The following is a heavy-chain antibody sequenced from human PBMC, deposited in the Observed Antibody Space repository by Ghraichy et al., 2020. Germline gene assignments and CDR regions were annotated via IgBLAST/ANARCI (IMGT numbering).Heavy chain of an antibody. V-gene: IGHV3-53*01. J-gene: IGHJ4*02. CDR1: GFTVSSNY. D-gene: IGHD3-10*01. CDR2: IYSGGST. CDR3: ARVPPLGRGGVDY. Sequence: GGSLRLSCAASGFTVSSNYMSWVRQAPGKGLEWISVIYSGGSTYYADSVKGRFTISRDNSKNTLYLQMNSLRAEDTAVYYCARVPPLGRGGVDYWGQGTMVTVSS.